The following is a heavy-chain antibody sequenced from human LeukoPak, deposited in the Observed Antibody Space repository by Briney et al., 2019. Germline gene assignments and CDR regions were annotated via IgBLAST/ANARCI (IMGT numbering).Heavy chain of an antibody. CDR3: ARPYLRRRLYFDY. V-gene: IGHV1-2*02. CDR1: GYTFTGYY. CDR2: INPNSGGT. D-gene: IGHD3-16*01. J-gene: IGHJ4*02. Sequence: GASVKVSCKASGYTFTGYYMHWVRQAPGQGLEWMGWINPNSGGTNYAQKFQGRVTMTRDTSISTAYMELSRLRSDDTAVYYCARPYLRRRLYFDYWGQGTLVTVSS.